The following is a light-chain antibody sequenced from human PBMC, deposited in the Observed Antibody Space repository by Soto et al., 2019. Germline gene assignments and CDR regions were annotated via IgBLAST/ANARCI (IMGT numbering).Light chain of an antibody. CDR1: QSVSNY. V-gene: IGKV3-11*01. Sequence: EIVLTQSPSTLSLSPGERATLSCRASQSVSNYLAWYQQKPGQAPRLLIYDASNRATGIPARFSGSGSGTEFTLTISSLQSEDFAVYYCQQYNTWPPWTFGEGPRWIS. J-gene: IGKJ4*02. CDR2: DAS. CDR3: QQYNTWPPWT.